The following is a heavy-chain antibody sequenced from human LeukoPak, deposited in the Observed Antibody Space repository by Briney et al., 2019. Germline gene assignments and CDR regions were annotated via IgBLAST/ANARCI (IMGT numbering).Heavy chain of an antibody. CDR2: IYTSGST. D-gene: IGHD3-9*01. J-gene: IGHJ4*02. CDR3: ARDGDILTGYYKNY. V-gene: IGHV4-4*07. Sequence: PSETLSLTCTVSGGSISSYYWSWIRQPAGKGLEWIGRIYTSGSTNYNPSLKSRVTMSVDTSKNQFSLKLSSVTAADTAVYYCARDGDILTGYYKNYWGQGTLVTVSS. CDR1: GGSISSYY.